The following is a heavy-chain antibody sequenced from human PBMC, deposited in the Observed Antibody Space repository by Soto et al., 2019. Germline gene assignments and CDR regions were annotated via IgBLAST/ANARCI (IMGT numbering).Heavy chain of an antibody. Sequence: GGSLRLSCAASGISFSSYSMNWVRQAPGKGLEWVSYISSTSNTIYYADSVKGRFTISRDNAKNSLCLQMNSLRDEDTAVYYCARAKYSEDYICYYYGMDVWGQWTSVTVSS. J-gene: IGHJ6*02. CDR1: GISFSSYS. CDR2: ISSTSNTI. D-gene: IGHD5-12*01. V-gene: IGHV3-48*02. CDR3: ARAKYSEDYICYYYGMDV.